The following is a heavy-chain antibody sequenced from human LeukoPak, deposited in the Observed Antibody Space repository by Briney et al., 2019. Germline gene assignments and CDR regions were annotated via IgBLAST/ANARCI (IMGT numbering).Heavy chain of an antibody. CDR1: GFTFSSYS. Sequence: GGSLRLSCAASGFTFSSYSMNWVRQAPGKGLEWVSSISSSSSYIYYADSVKGRFTISRDNAKNSLYLQMNSLRAEDTAVYYCARVLSGGYAFDIWGQGTMVTVSS. D-gene: IGHD2-15*01. CDR3: ARVLSGGYAFDI. CDR2: ISSSSSYI. V-gene: IGHV3-21*01. J-gene: IGHJ3*02.